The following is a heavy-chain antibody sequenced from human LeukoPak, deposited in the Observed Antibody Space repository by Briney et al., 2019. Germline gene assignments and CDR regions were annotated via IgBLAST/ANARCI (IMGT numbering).Heavy chain of an antibody. Sequence: PGGTLRLSCAASGFTFDDYTMHWVRQAPGKGLEWVSLISCDGGSTYYADSVKGRFTISRDNSKNSLYLQMNSLRTEDTALYYCAKDIDLDYGSGSLGGHFDYWGQGTLVTVSS. CDR2: ISCDGGST. D-gene: IGHD3-10*01. J-gene: IGHJ4*02. CDR3: AKDIDLDYGSGSLGGHFDY. CDR1: GFTFDDYT. V-gene: IGHV3-43*01.